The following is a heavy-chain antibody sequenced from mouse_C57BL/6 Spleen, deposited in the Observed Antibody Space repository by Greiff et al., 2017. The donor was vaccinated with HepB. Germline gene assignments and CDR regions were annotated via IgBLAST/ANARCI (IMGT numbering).Heavy chain of an antibody. V-gene: IGHV5-4*01. Sequence: EVKLQESGGGLVKPGGSLKLSCAASGFTFSSYAMSWVRQTPEKRLEWVATISDGGSYTYYPDNVKGRFTISRDNAKNNLYLQMSHLKSEDTAMYYCARDDSSGYGDYWGQGTTLTVSS. J-gene: IGHJ2*01. CDR3: ARDDSSGYGDY. D-gene: IGHD3-2*02. CDR1: GFTFSSYA. CDR2: ISDGGSYT.